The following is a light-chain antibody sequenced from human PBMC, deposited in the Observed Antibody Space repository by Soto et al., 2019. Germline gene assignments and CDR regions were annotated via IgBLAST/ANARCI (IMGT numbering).Light chain of an antibody. V-gene: IGKV1-39*01. CDR1: QSISSY. CDR3: QQSYSTPLT. CDR2: AAS. J-gene: IGKJ4*01. Sequence: DIQMTQSPSSLSASVGDRVTITCRASQSISSYLNWYQQKPGKAPKLLIYAASSLRSGVPSRFSGSGSGTDFTLTISSLQPEDFATYSCQQSYSTPLTFGGGTKVEIK.